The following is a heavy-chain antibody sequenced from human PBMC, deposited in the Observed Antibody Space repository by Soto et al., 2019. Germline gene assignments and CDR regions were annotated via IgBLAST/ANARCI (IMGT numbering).Heavy chain of an antibody. CDR3: ARTMPSTGTIEY. D-gene: IGHD2-2*01. Sequence: SGPTLVNPTQTLTLTCTLSGFSLVTGGERVSWIRQPPGQALEWLARIDGNDGKYYSPSLKTRLTISKDNSKNQVVLTMTNMDPVDTATYYCARTMPSTGTIEYSGQAALVTLSS. CDR1: GFSLVTGGER. CDR2: IDGNDGK. V-gene: IGHV2-70*04. J-gene: IGHJ4*02.